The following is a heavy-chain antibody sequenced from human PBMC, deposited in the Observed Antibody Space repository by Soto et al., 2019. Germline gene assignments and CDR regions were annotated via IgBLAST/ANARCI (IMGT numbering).Heavy chain of an antibody. Sequence: QVQLVQSGAEVKKPGSSVKVSCKASGGTFSSYTISWVRQAPGQGLEWMGRIIPILGIANYAQKFQGRVTITADKSTSTAYMELSSLRSEDTAVYYGASSVVVVAATVDYWGQGTLVTVSS. CDR3: ASSVVVVAATVDY. J-gene: IGHJ4*02. V-gene: IGHV1-69*02. D-gene: IGHD2-15*01. CDR1: GGTFSSYT. CDR2: IIPILGIA.